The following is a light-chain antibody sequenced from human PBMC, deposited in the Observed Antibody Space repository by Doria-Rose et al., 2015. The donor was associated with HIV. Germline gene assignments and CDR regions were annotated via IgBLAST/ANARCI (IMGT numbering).Light chain of an antibody. V-gene: IGKV3-11*01. CDR1: QSVSSN. Sequence: PATLSLSPGERATLSCRDSQSVSSNLAWYQQKPGQAPRLLIYDASNRATGIPARFSGSGSGTDFTLTISSLEPEDFAVYFCQQRSNWPPIFTFGPGTKVDI. CDR3: QQRSNWPPIFT. CDR2: DAS. J-gene: IGKJ3*01.